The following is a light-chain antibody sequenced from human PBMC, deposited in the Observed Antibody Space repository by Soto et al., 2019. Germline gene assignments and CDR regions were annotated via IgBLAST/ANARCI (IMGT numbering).Light chain of an antibody. Sequence: DIQMTQSPSTLSASVGDRVTITCRASQSISSWLAWYQQKPGKAPKLLIYKAFSLESGVPLRFSGIRSGTEFTLTINSLHRDDYATYYCQKYNSYWTFGHRTKVEIK. J-gene: IGKJ1*01. CDR1: QSISSW. CDR3: QKYNSYWT. CDR2: KAF. V-gene: IGKV1-5*03.